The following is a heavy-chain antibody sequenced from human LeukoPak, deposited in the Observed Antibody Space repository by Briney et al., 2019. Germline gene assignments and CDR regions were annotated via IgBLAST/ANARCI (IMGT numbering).Heavy chain of an antibody. Sequence: SETLSLTCAVYSGSFSGYYWSWIRQPPGKGLEWIGEINHSGSTNYNPSLKSRVTISVDTSKNQFSLKLSPVTAADTAVYYCATGVAAGPFDYWGQGTLVTVSS. CDR2: INHSGST. D-gene: IGHD6-6*01. CDR3: ATGVAAGPFDY. CDR1: SGSFSGYY. J-gene: IGHJ4*02. V-gene: IGHV4-34*01.